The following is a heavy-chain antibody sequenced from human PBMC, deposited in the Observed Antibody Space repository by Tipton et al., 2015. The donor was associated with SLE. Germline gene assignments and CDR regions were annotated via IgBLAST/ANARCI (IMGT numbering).Heavy chain of an antibody. CDR3: ARRTDY. Sequence: TLSLTCAVYGGSFSGYYWSWIRQPPGKGLEWIGEISHRGSTNYNPSPKSRVTISADTSKNQFSLKLSSVTAADTAVYYCARRTDYWGQGTLVTVSS. J-gene: IGHJ4*02. CDR1: GGSFSGYY. V-gene: IGHV4-34*01. CDR2: ISHRGST.